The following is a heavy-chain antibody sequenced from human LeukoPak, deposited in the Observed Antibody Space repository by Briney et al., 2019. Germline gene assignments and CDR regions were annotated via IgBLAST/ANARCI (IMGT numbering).Heavy chain of an antibody. CDR1: GGSFSGYY. V-gene: IGHV4-34*01. CDR3: ARGRGYSSGWYRFDP. D-gene: IGHD6-19*01. J-gene: IGHJ5*02. CDR2: INHSGST. Sequence: SETLSLTRAVYGGSFSGYYWSWIRQPPGKGLEWIGEINHSGSTNYNPSLKSRVTISVDTSKNQFSLKLSSVTAADTAVYYCARGRGYSSGWYRFDPWGQGTLVTVSS.